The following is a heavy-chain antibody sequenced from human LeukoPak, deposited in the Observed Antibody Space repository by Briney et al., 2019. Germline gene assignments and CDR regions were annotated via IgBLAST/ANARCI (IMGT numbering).Heavy chain of an antibody. V-gene: IGHV3-48*04. D-gene: IGHD3-10*01. CDR3: ARDPPLLWFGEPGADDAFDI. CDR2: ISSSGSTI. Sequence: GGSLRLSCAASGFIFSSYSMNWVRQAPGKGLEWVSYISSSGSTIYYADSVKGRFTISRDNAKNSLYLQMNSLRAEDTAVYYCARDPPLLWFGEPGADDAFDIWGQGTMVTVSS. CDR1: GFIFSSYS. J-gene: IGHJ3*02.